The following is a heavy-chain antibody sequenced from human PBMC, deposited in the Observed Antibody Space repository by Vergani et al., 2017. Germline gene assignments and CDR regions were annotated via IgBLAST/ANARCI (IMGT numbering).Heavy chain of an antibody. Sequence: QVQLQESGPGLVKPSQTLSLTCTVSGASINNDFYYWHWIRQPAGKGLEWIGRIYVSGITDYNSSLQSRVSMSVDTSKNQLSLTLTSVTAADTAVYYCARDNKQLRPRAFDLWGPGTMVTVS. J-gene: IGHJ3*01. CDR2: IYVSGIT. D-gene: IGHD4-23*01. CDR1: GASINNDFYY. V-gene: IGHV4-61*02. CDR3: ARDNKQLRPRAFDL.